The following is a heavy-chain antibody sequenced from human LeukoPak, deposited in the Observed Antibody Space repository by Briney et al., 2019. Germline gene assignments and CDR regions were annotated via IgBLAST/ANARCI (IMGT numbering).Heavy chain of an antibody. CDR2: ISGDGSTT. V-gene: IGHV3-74*01. CDR3: ARDEPTVTTGPPVGS. CDR1: GFTFDTYW. Sequence: GGSLRLSCAASGFTFDTYWMHWVGQAPGKGLVGVACISGDGSTTNYADSVKGRFTISRDNAKNTLYLQMNSLSAEDTAVYYCARDEPTVTTGPPVGSWGQGTLVTVSS. D-gene: IGHD4-17*01. J-gene: IGHJ5*02.